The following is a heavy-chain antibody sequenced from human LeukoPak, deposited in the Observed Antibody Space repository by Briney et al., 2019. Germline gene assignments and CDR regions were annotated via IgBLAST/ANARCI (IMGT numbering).Heavy chain of an antibody. CDR2: VSTNDGNT. V-gene: IGHV1-18*01. Sequence: ASVKVSCKASGYTFTNYHIAWVRQAPGQGLEWMGWVSTNDGNTVYAQRLQGRVTMTTDTSTSVAYMELRSLTSDDTAVYYCTRAPPGMTMMADYWGQGTLVTVSS. J-gene: IGHJ4*02. CDR3: TRAPPGMTMMADY. CDR1: GYTFTNYH. D-gene: IGHD3-22*01.